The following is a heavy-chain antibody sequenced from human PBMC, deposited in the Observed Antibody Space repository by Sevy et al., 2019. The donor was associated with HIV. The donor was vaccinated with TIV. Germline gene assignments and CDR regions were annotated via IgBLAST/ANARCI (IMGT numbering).Heavy chain of an antibody. CDR3: ARPYGSGSWEAFDI. Sequence: GGSLRLSCAASGFTFSTYTMNWVRQAPGKGLEWVASISSSSNYIYYADLVKGRFTISRDKDKNSLYMQMNSLRAEDTAVYYCARPYGSGSWEAFDIWGQGTMVTVSS. V-gene: IGHV3-21*01. D-gene: IGHD3-10*01. J-gene: IGHJ3*02. CDR1: GFTFSTYT. CDR2: ISSSSNYI.